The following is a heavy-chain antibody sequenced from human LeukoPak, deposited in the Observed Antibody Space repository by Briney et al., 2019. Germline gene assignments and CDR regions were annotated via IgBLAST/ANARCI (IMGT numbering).Heavy chain of an antibody. CDR2: IYYSGSP. V-gene: IGHV4-39*07. Sequence: PETLSLTCTVSGGSISSSSYYWGWIRQPPGQGLEWIGSIYYSGSPYYSPSLKSRVTISVDTSENQFSLKLGSVTAADTAVYYCARDRGNWYFDLWGRGTLVTVSS. CDR1: GGSISSSSYY. J-gene: IGHJ2*01. CDR3: ARDRGNWYFDL.